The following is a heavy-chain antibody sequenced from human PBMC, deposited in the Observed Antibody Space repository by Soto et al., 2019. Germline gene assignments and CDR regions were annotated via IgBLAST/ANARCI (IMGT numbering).Heavy chain of an antibody. CDR3: ARDLEDSSSGY. D-gene: IGHD6-19*01. V-gene: IGHV1-18*01. Sequence: ASVKVSCKASGYTFTSYGIAWVRQAPGQGLEWMGWIRAYNGDTNYAQNLQGRVTMTTDTSTSTAYMELRSLRSDDTAVYYCARDLEDSSSGYWGHGTLVTVSS. CDR2: IRAYNGDT. J-gene: IGHJ4*01. CDR1: GYTFTSYG.